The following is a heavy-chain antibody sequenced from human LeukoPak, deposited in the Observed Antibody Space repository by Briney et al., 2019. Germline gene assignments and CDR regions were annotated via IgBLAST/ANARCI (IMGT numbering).Heavy chain of an antibody. D-gene: IGHD6-19*01. CDR2: INPNSGGT. CDR1: GYTFTRYY. CDR3: ARSFRSSIAVAGTS. Sequence: ASVKVSCKASGYTFTRYYMHWVRQAPGQGLEWMGWINPNSGGTNYAQKFQGRVTMTRDTSISTAYMELSRLRSDDTAVYYCARSFRSSIAVAGTSWGQGTLVTVSS. J-gene: IGHJ5*02. V-gene: IGHV1-2*02.